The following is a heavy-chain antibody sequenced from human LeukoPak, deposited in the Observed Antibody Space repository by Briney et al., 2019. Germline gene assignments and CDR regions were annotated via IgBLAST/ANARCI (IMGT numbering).Heavy chain of an antibody. CDR1: GYTFTDYY. J-gene: IGHJ4*02. CDR2: LNVKTGGT. CDR3: ARGRLIGVPSGTQPPHDS. Sequence: ASVKVSCKASGYTFTDYYIHWVRQAPGQGLEWMGWLNVKTGGTEYAPKFRGRVTMTRDTSINTAYMDLSRLTSDDSAVYYCARGRLIGVPSGTQPPHDSWGQGSRVTVSS. D-gene: IGHD2-2*01. V-gene: IGHV1-2*02.